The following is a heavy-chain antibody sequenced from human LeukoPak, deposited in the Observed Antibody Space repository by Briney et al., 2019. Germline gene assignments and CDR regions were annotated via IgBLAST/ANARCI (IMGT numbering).Heavy chain of an antibody. CDR1: GFTFSMWW. CDR3: AREKPGERDSSGRGYFDY. J-gene: IGHJ4*02. V-gene: IGHV3-74*01. Sequence: GGSLRLSCAASGFTFSMWWMHWVRQVPGKGLVWLSRITSDGSDTTYADSVKGRFTISRDNAKNSLYLQMNSLRAEDSAVYYCAREKPGERDSSGRGYFDYWGQGTLVTVSS. CDR2: ITSDGSDT. D-gene: IGHD6-19*01.